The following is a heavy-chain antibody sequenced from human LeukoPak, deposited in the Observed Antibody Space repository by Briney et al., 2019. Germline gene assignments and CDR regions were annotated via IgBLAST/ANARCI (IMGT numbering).Heavy chain of an antibody. V-gene: IGHV3-11*05. CDR2: ISSSSTYT. D-gene: IGHD2-2*01. CDR3: ARAPGYCTGTSCYSYYGMDV. J-gene: IGHJ6*02. Sequence: GGSLRLSCAASGFTFSACYMSWIRQAPGKGLEWVSCISSSSTYTNYADSVKGRFTISRDNAKNSLYLQMNSLRAEDTAVYYCARAPGYCTGTSCYSYYGMDVWGQGTTVTVSS. CDR1: GFTFSACY.